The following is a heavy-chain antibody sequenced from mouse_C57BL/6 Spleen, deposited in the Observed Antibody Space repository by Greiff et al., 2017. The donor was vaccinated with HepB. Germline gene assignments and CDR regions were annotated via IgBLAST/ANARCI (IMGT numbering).Heavy chain of an antibody. Sequence: QVQLQQPGAELVKPGASVKLSCKASGYTFTSYWMHWVKQRPGQGLEWIGMIHPNSGSTNYNEKFKSKATLTVDKSSSTAYMQLSSLTSEDSAVYYCARRGLYYGNYDYAMDYWGQGTSVTVSS. D-gene: IGHD2-1*01. CDR3: ARRGLYYGNYDYAMDY. CDR2: IHPNSGST. V-gene: IGHV1-64*01. J-gene: IGHJ4*01. CDR1: GYTFTSYW.